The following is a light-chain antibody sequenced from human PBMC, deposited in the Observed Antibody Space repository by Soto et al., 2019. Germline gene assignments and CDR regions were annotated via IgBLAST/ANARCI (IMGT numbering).Light chain of an antibody. CDR2: GAS. Sequence: EIVMTQSPATLSVSPGERATFSCRASQSVSSNLAWYQQKPGQAPRLLIYGASIRATGIPARFSGSGSGTEFTLTISTLQSEDFATYYCLQDSNYPRTFGQGTKLEIK. V-gene: IGKV3-15*01. CDR1: QSVSSN. CDR3: LQDSNYPRT. J-gene: IGKJ2*01.